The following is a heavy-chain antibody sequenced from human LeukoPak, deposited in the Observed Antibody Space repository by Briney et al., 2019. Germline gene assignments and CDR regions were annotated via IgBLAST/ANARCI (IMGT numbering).Heavy chain of an antibody. Sequence: SETLSLTCSVSGGSINNYYWNWIRQPPGKGLEWIGYIYYSGRTRYDPSLQSRVTMSIGTSKTQFFLKLDSVTAADTAVYYCARRLRLKNPGGDAFDIWGQGTVVTVSS. CDR1: GGSINNYY. J-gene: IGHJ3*02. D-gene: IGHD2/OR15-2a*01. CDR2: IYYSGRT. CDR3: ARRLRLKNPGGDAFDI. V-gene: IGHV4-59*08.